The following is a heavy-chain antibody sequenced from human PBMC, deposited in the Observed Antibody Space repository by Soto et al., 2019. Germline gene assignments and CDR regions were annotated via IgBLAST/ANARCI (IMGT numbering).Heavy chain of an antibody. CDR2: IWYDGSNK. CDR3: ARVVAGPNYFDY. D-gene: IGHD6-19*01. J-gene: IGHJ4*02. Sequence: GGSLRLSCAASGFTFSSYGMHWVRQAPGKGLEWVAVIWYDGSNKYYADSVKGRFTISRDNSKNTLYLQMNSLRAEDTAVYYCARVVAGPNYFDYWGQGTLVTVSS. V-gene: IGHV3-33*08. CDR1: GFTFSSYG.